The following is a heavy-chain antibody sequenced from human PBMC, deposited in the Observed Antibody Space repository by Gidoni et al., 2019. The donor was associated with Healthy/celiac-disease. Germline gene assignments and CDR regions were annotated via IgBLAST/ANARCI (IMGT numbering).Heavy chain of an antibody. Sequence: QMQLVQSVPEVKKPGTSVKVSCKASGFAFTGSAMQWVRQARGQRLEWIGWTVVGSGNTNYAQNFQERVTMTRDRSTSTAYMELSSLRSEDTAVYYCAADQWERSSSDAFDIWGQGTMVTVSS. CDR1: GFAFTGSA. D-gene: IGHD1-26*01. V-gene: IGHV1-58*02. CDR3: AADQWERSSSDAFDI. CDR2: TVVGSGNT. J-gene: IGHJ3*02.